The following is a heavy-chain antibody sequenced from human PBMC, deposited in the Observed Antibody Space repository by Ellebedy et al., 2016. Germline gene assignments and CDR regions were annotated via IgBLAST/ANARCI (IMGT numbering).Heavy chain of an antibody. CDR1: GYSISSGHY. V-gene: IGHV4-38-2*01. D-gene: IGHD3-10*01. J-gene: IGHJ5*02. CDR3: ARRTGEYGSGSPRNWFDP. CDR2: IYHSGST. Sequence: SETLSLTCSVFGYSISSGHYWGWIRQPPGRGLEYIGSIYHSGSTYYNPSLKSRVTISIDTSKNQFSLKLNSVTAADTAVYYCARRTGEYGSGSPRNWFDPWGQGTLVTVSS.